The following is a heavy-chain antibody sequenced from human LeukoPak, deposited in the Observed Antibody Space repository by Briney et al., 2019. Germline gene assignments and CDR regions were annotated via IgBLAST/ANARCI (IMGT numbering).Heavy chain of an antibody. V-gene: IGHV3-21*01. D-gene: IGHD6-13*01. CDR1: GFTFSSYS. CDR2: ISSSSSYI. J-gene: IGHJ4*02. Sequence: GGSLRLSCAASGFTFSSYSMNWVRQAPGKGLEWVSSISSSSSYIYYADSVKGRFTISRDNAKNSLYLQMNSLRAEDTVVYYCARQQNIAAAGTVDWGQGTLVTVSS. CDR3: ARQQNIAAAGTVD.